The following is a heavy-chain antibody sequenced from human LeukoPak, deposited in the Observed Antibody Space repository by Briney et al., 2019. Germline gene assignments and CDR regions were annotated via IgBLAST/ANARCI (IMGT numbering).Heavy chain of an antibody. CDR1: GYTFSDYY. V-gene: IGHV1-2*02. Sequence: ASVKVSCKASGYTFSDYYMHWVRQAPGQGLEWMGWINPKSGATNSAQKFQGRVTMTRDASIITVYMELSRLTSDDTAVYYCAREKYDSELPDYWGQGTLVTVSS. CDR3: AREKYDSELPDY. J-gene: IGHJ4*02. CDR2: INPKSGAT. D-gene: IGHD5-24*01.